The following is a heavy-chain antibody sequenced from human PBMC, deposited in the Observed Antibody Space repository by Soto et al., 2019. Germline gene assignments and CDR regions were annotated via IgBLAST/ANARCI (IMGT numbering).Heavy chain of an antibody. CDR3: ARSPPYYYDSSGYSYYFDY. Sequence: QVQLVQSGAEVKKPGASVKVSCKASGYTFTGYYMHWVRQAPGQGLEWMGWINPNSGVTNYAQKFQGWVTMTRDTSISTAYMELSRLRSDDTAVYYCARSPPYYYDSSGYSYYFDYWGQGTLVTVSS. J-gene: IGHJ4*02. V-gene: IGHV1-2*04. CDR1: GYTFTGYY. CDR2: INPNSGVT. D-gene: IGHD3-22*01.